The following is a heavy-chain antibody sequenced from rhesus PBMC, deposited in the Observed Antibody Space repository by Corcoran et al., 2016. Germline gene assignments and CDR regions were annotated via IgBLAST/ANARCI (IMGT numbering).Heavy chain of an antibody. CDR1: GASISSYW. Sequence: QVQLQESGPGLVKPSETLSLTCAVSGASISSYWWNWIRQPPGKGLAWIGEIKGNSWSTNYNPSLKSRVTISKDASKNQFSLKLSAVTAADTAVYYWARGGEDDYGYYYTGDFDYWGQGVLVTVSS. J-gene: IGHJ4*01. CDR2: IKGNSWST. V-gene: IGHV4-80*01. CDR3: ARGGEDDYGYYYTGDFDY. D-gene: IGHD3-9*01.